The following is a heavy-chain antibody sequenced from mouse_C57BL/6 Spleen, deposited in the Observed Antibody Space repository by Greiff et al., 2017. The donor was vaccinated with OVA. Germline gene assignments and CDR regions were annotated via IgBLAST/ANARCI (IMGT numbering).Heavy chain of an antibody. CDR3: ARRDSNYDYAMDY. V-gene: IGHV5-17*01. CDR2: ISSGSSTI. D-gene: IGHD2-5*01. CDR1: GFTFSDYG. Sequence: EVKLMESGGGLVKPGGSLKLSCAASGFTFSDYGMHWVRQAPEKGLEWVAYISSGSSTIYYADTVKGRFTISRDNAKNTLFLQMTSLRSEDTAMYYCARRDSNYDYAMDYWGQGTSVTVSS. J-gene: IGHJ4*01.